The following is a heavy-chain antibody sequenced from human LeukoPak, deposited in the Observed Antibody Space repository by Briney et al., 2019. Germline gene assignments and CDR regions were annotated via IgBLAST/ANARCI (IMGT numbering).Heavy chain of an antibody. CDR2: INHSGST. CDR3: ARGDPPDDIVVVVAATLGGSAFDI. CDR1: GGSFSGYY. J-gene: IGHJ3*02. Sequence: SEILSLTCAVYGGSFSGYYWSWIRQPPGKGLEWIGEINHSGSTNYNPSLKSRVTISVDTSKNQFSLKLSSVTAADTAVYYCARGDPPDDIVVVVAATLGGSAFDIWGQGTMVTVSS. V-gene: IGHV4-34*01. D-gene: IGHD2-15*01.